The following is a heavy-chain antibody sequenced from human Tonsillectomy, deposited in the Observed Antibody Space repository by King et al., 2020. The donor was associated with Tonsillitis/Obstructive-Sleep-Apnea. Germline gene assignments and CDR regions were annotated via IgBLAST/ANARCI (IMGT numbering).Heavy chain of an antibody. J-gene: IGHJ3*02. CDR1: GFTFDDYA. V-gene: IGHV3-43*01. CDR3: AKDLDGGGGGCEADGYDI. D-gene: IGHD5-12*01. CDR2: ITWDGGDT. Sequence: VQLVESGGVVVQPGGSLRLSCAASGFTFDDYAIHWVRQAPGKGLEWVSLITWDGGDTYYADSVKGRFTISRDNSRNSLYLQMNSLRTEDTALYYCAKDLDGGGGGCEADGYDIWGQGTMVTVSS.